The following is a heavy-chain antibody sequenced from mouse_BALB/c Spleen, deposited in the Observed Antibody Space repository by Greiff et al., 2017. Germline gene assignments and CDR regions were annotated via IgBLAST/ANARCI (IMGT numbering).Heavy chain of an antibody. CDR3: ARPTVVPYYAMDY. V-gene: IGHV14-3*02. CDR1: GFNIKDTY. Sequence: EVKVVESGAELVKPGASVKLSCTASGFNIKDTYMHWVKQRPEQGLEWIGRIDPANGNTKYDPKFQGKATITADTSSNTAYLQLSSLTSEDTAVYYCARPTVVPYYAMDYWGQGTSVTVSS. D-gene: IGHD1-1*01. J-gene: IGHJ4*01. CDR2: IDPANGNT.